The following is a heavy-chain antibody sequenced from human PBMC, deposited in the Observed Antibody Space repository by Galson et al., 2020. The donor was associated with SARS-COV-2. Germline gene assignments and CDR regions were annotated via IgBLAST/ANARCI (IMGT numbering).Heavy chain of an antibody. V-gene: IGHV3-30*18. D-gene: IGHD3-16*01. J-gene: IGHJ6*02. CDR2: ISYDGSNK. CDR3: AKEGGSYAYYYYGMDV. Sequence: GGSLRLSCAASGLTFSSYGMHWVRQAPGKGLEWVALISYDGSNKYYGDSVKGRITISRDNSKNSLYLQVNSLRAEDTAVYYCAKEGGSYAYYYYGMDVWGLGTTVTVSS. CDR1: GLTFSSYG.